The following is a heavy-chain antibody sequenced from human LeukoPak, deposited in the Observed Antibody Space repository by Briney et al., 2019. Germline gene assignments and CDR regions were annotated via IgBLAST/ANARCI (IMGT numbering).Heavy chain of an antibody. CDR1: GFTFSSHA. J-gene: IGHJ5*02. Sequence: PGGSLRLSCAASGFTFSSHAMSWVRQAPGKGLEWVSAISGSGGSTYYADSVTGRFTISRDNSKNTLYLQMNSLRAEDTAVYYCAKVVNDFWSGYYPFWFDPWGQGTLVTVSS. D-gene: IGHD3-3*01. V-gene: IGHV3-23*01. CDR2: ISGSGGST. CDR3: AKVVNDFWSGYYPFWFDP.